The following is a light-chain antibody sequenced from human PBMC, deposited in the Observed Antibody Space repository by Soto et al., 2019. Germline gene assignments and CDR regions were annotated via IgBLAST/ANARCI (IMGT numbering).Light chain of an antibody. CDR1: QSVFYSSNNKNY. CDR3: QQYYGTPYT. J-gene: IGKJ2*01. Sequence: DIVMTQSPDSLAVSLGKRATINCKSSQSVFYSSNNKNYLAWYQQKPGQPPKLLIYWASTRESGVPDRFSGSGSGTDFTLTISGLQAEDVAVYYCQQYYGTPYTFGQGTKLEI. CDR2: WAS. V-gene: IGKV4-1*01.